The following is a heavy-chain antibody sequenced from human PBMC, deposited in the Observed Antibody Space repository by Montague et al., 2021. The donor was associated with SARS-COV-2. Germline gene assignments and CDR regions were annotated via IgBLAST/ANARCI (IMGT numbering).Heavy chain of an antibody. CDR3: ARQIQQVVLSPAKLTNWFDP. CDR1: GASITSSNW. J-gene: IGHJ5*02. D-gene: IGHD2-15*01. V-gene: IGHV4-4*02. CDR2: IYHSGGT. Sequence: SETLSLTCTVPGASITSSNWWNWVRQPPGKGLEWIGQIYHSGGTNYNPSLKSRLTLSQDKSKNQFSLILSSVTAADTAVYYCARQIQQVVLSPAKLTNWFDPWGLGTLVTVAS.